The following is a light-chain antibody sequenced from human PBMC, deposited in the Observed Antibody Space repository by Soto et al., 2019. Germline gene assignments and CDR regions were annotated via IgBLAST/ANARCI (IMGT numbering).Light chain of an antibody. V-gene: IGKV3-20*01. CDR3: QQYGSAPT. Sequence: EIVLTQSPGTLSLSPGERATLSCRASQSVGSYYIAWYQQKPGQAPSLLIYATFIRATGIPDRFSGSGSGSDVTFSICRLEAEDFAVYYCQQYGSAPTFGQGTRQEIK. CDR2: ATF. J-gene: IGKJ5*01. CDR1: QSVGSYY.